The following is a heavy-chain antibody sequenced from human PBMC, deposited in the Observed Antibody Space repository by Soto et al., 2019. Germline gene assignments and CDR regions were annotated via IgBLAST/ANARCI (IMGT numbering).Heavy chain of an antibody. V-gene: IGHV3-30*18. Sequence: GGSLRLSCAASGFTFSSYGMHWVRQAPGKGLEWVAVISYDGSNKYYADSVKGRFTISRDNSKNTLYLQMNSLRAEDTAVYYFSKDDYGVGAFDIWGQGTMVPVS. J-gene: IGHJ3*02. CDR3: SKDDYGVGAFDI. D-gene: IGHD4-17*01. CDR1: GFTFSSYG. CDR2: ISYDGSNK.